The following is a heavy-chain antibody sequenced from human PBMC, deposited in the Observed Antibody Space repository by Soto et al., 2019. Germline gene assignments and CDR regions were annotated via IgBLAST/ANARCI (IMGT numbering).Heavy chain of an antibody. J-gene: IGHJ5*02. V-gene: IGHV1-3*01. CDR1: GYTFTSYA. Sequence: RASVKVSCKASGYTFTSYAMHWVRQAPGQRLEWMGWINAGNGNTKYSQKFQGRVTITRDTSASTAYMELSSLRSEDTAVYYCARARIVVVPAATPVWFDPWGQGTLVTVSS. D-gene: IGHD2-2*01. CDR3: ARARIVVVPAATPVWFDP. CDR2: INAGNGNT.